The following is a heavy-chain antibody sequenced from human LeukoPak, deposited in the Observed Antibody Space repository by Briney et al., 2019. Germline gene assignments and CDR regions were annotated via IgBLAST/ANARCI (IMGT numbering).Heavy chain of an antibody. J-gene: IGHJ4*02. CDR3: ARVSWWRASTGLDLGY. Sequence: ASVRVSCKASGYTFTSYNIHWVRQATGQGLEWMGWMNPHSDNTGYAQQFQGRVTMTRNTSISTAYMELSSLRSEDTAVYYCARVSWWRASTGLDLGYWGQGTLVTVSS. CDR1: GYTFTSYN. D-gene: IGHD6-25*01. CDR2: MNPHSDNT. V-gene: IGHV1-8*01.